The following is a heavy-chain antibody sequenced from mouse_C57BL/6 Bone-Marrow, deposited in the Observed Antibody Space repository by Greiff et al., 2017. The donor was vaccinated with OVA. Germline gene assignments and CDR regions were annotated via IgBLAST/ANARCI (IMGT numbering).Heavy chain of an antibody. CDR1: GFNIKDDY. Sequence: VQLQQSGAELVRPGASVKLSCTASGFNIKDDYMHWVKQRPEQGLEWIGWIDPENGDTEYASKFQGKATITADTSSNTAYLQLSSLTSEDTAVYYCTAIYYGYDGWYFDVWGTGTTVTVSS. CDR3: TAIYYGYDGWYFDV. CDR2: IDPENGDT. J-gene: IGHJ1*03. D-gene: IGHD2-2*01. V-gene: IGHV14-4*01.